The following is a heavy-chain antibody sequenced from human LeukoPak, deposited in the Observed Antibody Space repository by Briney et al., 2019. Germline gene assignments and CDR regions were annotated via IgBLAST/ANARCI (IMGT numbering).Heavy chain of an antibody. J-gene: IGHJ4*02. CDR1: GFTFSSYE. CDR3: ARGQATIGEGFDY. D-gene: IGHD3-10*01. Sequence: GGSLRLSCAASGFTFSSYEMNWVRQAPGKGLEWVSYISSSGSTIYYADSVKGRFTISRDNAKNSLYLQMNSLRAEDTAVYYCARGQATIGEGFDYWGQGTLVTVSS. CDR2: ISSSGSTI. V-gene: IGHV3-48*03.